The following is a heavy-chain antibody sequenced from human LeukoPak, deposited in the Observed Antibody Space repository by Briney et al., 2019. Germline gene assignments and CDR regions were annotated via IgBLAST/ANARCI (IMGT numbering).Heavy chain of an antibody. CDR2: ISGSGGST. CDR3: ARIPWYSSSWYSPDY. CDR1: GFTFSSYG. V-gene: IGHV3-23*01. J-gene: IGHJ4*02. Sequence: PGGSLRLSCAASGFTFSSYGMSWVRQAPGKGLEWVSAISGSGGSTYYADSVKGRFTISRDNSKNTLYLQMNSLRAEDTAVYYCARIPWYSSSWYSPDYWGQGTLVTVSS. D-gene: IGHD6-13*01.